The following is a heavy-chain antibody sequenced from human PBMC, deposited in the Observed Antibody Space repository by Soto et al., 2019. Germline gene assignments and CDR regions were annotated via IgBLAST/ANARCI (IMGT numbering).Heavy chain of an antibody. CDR2: TRKKANRYTT. J-gene: IGHJ4*02. D-gene: IGHD3-10*01. Sequence: EVQLVESGGGLVQPGGSLRLSCAGSGFTLSDNYMDWVRQAPGKGLEWVGRTRKKANRYTTEYAAYVKGRFTVSRDESMNSLHLQMNSLKTEDTAVYYCVRTSHYGSGTWNFDFWGQGTVVTVSS. CDR1: GFTLSDNY. V-gene: IGHV3-72*01. CDR3: VRTSHYGSGTWNFDF.